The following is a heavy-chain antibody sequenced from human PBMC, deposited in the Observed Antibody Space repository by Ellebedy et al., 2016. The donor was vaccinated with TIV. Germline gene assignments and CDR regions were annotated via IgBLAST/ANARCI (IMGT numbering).Heavy chain of an antibody. J-gene: IGHJ4*02. CDR2: ISYDGSGK. D-gene: IGHD3-22*01. Sequence: PGGSLRLSCTVSGFTFSSYAIHWVRLAPGKGLEWVTLISYDGSGKYNADSVKGRFTISRDNSKKPVHLQMNSLRAEDTAVYYCATSAVGHSHGYYFDYWGQGTLVTVSA. CDR1: GFTFSSYA. V-gene: IGHV3-30-3*01. CDR3: ATSAVGHSHGYYFDY.